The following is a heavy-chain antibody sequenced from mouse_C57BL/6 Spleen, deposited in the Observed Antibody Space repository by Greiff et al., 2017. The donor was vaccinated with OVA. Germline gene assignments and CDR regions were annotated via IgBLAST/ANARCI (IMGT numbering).Heavy chain of an antibody. CDR2: IRLKSDNYAT. V-gene: IGHV6-3*01. Sequence: EVKLLESGGGLVQHGGSMKLSCVASGFTFSNYWMNWVRQSPEKGLEWVAQIRLKSDNYATHYAESVKGRFTISRDDSKSSVYLQMNNLRAEDTGIYYCTEEYYGSPNFDVWGTGTTVTVSS. J-gene: IGHJ1*03. CDR1: GFTFSNYW. D-gene: IGHD1-1*01. CDR3: TEEYYGSPNFDV.